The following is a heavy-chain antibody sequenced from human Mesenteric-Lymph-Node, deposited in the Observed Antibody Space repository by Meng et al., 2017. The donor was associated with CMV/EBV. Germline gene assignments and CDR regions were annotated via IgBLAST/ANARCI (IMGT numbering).Heavy chain of an antibody. CDR1: DFKFSNFP. Sequence: LRLSSAASDFKFSNFPMTWVRQAPGKGLEWVSTFSATTTNTYYEDSVKGRFTISRDNSKSTLYLQMHSLRDEDTAVYYCARNWGIDSWGPGTLVTVSS. CDR3: ARNWGIDS. J-gene: IGHJ4*02. CDR2: FSATTTNT. V-gene: IGHV3-23*01. D-gene: IGHD7-27*01.